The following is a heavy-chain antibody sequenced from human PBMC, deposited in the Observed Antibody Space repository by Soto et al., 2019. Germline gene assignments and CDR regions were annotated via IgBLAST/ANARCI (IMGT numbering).Heavy chain of an antibody. CDR1: GFTLNTYG. V-gene: IGHV3-33*01. Sequence: QVELVESGGGVVQPGMSLRLSCAASGFTLNTYGMYWVRQAPGKGLEWVAVSWYDGTNKDYADSVKGRFTISRDNSRNTLYLQMNSLRAEDTAVYYCARGYPLWPPYFYYYMDVWGQGTTVTVSS. CDR3: ARGYPLWPPYFYYYMDV. CDR2: SWYDGTNK. D-gene: IGHD5-18*01. J-gene: IGHJ6*03.